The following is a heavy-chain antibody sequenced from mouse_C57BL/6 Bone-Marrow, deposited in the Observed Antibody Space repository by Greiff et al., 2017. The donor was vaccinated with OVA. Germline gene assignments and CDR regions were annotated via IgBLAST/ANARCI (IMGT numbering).Heavy chain of an antibody. CDR1: GYSFTGYF. Sequence: EVMLVESGPELVKPGDSVKISCKASGYSFTGYFMNWVMQSHGKSLEWIGRINPYNGDTFYNQKFKGKATLTVDKSSSTAHMELRSLTSEDSAVYYCARGLITTADYWGQGTTLTVSS. CDR3: ARGLITTADY. CDR2: INPYNGDT. V-gene: IGHV1-20*01. D-gene: IGHD1-2*01. J-gene: IGHJ2*01.